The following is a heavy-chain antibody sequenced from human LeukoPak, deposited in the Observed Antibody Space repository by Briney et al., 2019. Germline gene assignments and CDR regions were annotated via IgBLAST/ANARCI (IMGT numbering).Heavy chain of an antibody. Sequence: SETLSLTCTVSGGSISSSSYYWGWIRQPPGKGLEWIGSIYYSGSTYYNPSLKSRVTISVDTSKNQFSLKLSSVTAADTAVYYCGYSSGWYVGYYFDYWGQGTLVTVSS. CDR3: GYSSGWYVGYYFDY. J-gene: IGHJ4*02. CDR1: GGSISSSSYY. CDR2: IYYSGST. V-gene: IGHV4-39*01. D-gene: IGHD6-19*01.